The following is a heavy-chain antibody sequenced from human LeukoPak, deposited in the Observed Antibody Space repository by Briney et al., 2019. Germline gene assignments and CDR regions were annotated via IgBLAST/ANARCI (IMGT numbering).Heavy chain of an antibody. J-gene: IGHJ5*02. Sequence: SETLSLTCTVSGGSISSHYWSWIRLPPEKGLEWIGYIYNYGSTDYNPSLQSRATISVDRSRNQVSLKLTSVTAADTAVYYCARDGPLGSGWYPASWGQGILVTVYS. CDR2: IYNYGST. CDR1: GGSISSHY. CDR3: ARDGPLGSGWYPAS. V-gene: IGHV4-59*11. D-gene: IGHD6-19*01.